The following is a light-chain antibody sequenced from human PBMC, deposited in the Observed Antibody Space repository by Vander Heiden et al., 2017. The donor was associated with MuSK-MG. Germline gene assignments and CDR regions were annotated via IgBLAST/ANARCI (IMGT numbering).Light chain of an antibody. V-gene: IGKV2-28*01. CDR3: MQTLQTRT. CDR2: LGS. J-gene: IGKJ2*01. Sequence: DIVMTQSPLSLPVTPGEPASLSCRSSQSLLHSNGYYYLDWYLQKPGQSPQLLIYLGSNRASGVPDRFSGSGSGTDFTLKISRVEAEDVGVYYCMQTLQTRTFGQGTKLEIK. CDR1: QSLLHSNGYYY.